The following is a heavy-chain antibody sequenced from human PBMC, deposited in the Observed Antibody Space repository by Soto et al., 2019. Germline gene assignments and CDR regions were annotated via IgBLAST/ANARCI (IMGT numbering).Heavy chain of an antibody. V-gene: IGHV5-51*01. D-gene: IGHD3-10*01. Sequence: GESLKISCKGSGYSFTSYWIGWVRQMPGKGLEWMGIIYPGDSDTRYSPSFQGQVTISADKSISTAYLQWSSLKASDTAVYYCARLIGELYYYYYGMDVWGQGTTVTVSS. CDR1: GYSFTSYW. CDR3: ARLIGELYYYYYGMDV. J-gene: IGHJ6*02. CDR2: IYPGDSDT.